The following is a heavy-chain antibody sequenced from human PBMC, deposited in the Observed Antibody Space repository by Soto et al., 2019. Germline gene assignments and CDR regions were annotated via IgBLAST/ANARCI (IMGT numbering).Heavy chain of an antibody. CDR3: ARHYRSSSSLDAFDI. CDR2: IYPGDSDT. CDR1: GYSFTSYW. V-gene: IGHV5-51*01. J-gene: IGHJ3*02. Sequence: GESLKISCKGSGYSFTSYWIGWVRQMPGKGLEWMGIIYPGDSDTRYSPSFQGQVTILADKSISTAYLQWSSLKASDTAMYYCARHYRSSSSLDAFDIWGQGTMVTVSS. D-gene: IGHD6-13*01.